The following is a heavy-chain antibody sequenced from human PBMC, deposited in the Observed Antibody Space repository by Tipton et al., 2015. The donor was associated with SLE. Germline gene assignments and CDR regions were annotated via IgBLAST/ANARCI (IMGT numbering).Heavy chain of an antibody. Sequence: SLRLSCAASGFTFSDHYMDWVRQAPGKGLEWVGRIKNKADSYITDYAASVKGRFTISRDDSKSSLYLQLNSLKTEDTAVYYCARDGDFWSAYPYYYMDVWGKGTTVTVSS. D-gene: IGHD3-3*01. J-gene: IGHJ6*03. CDR3: ARDGDFWSAYPYYYMDV. V-gene: IGHV3-72*01. CDR1: GFTFSDHY. CDR2: IKNKADSYIT.